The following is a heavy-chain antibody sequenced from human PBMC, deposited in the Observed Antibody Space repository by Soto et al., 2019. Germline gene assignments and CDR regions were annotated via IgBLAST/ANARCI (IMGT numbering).Heavy chain of an antibody. V-gene: IGHV3-23*01. CDR2: ISGSGGST. Sequence: EVPLLESGGGLVQPGGSLRLSCAASGFTFRNYAMSWVRQAPGKGLEWVSSISGSGGSTHYADSVKGRFTISRDNSKNTLYLQMNCLRAEDTAVYYCAKEDVGVYYYSGLWGQGTLVTVSS. CDR1: GFTFRNYA. D-gene: IGHD1-26*01. CDR3: AKEDVGVYYYSGL. J-gene: IGHJ4*02.